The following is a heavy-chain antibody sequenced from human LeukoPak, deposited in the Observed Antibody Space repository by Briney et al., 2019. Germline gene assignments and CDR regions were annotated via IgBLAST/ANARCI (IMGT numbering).Heavy chain of an antibody. CDR3: ARDNTLDSYCSGGSCFKNAFDI. J-gene: IGHJ3*02. CDR1: GFTFSSYE. V-gene: IGHV3-48*03. Sequence: GGSLRLSCAASGFTFSSYEMDWVRQAPGKGLEWVSYISISGSTIYYADSVKGRFTISRDNAKNSLYLQMNSLRAEDTAVYYCARDNTLDSYCSGGSCFKNAFDIWGQGTMVTVSS. D-gene: IGHD2-15*01. CDR2: ISISGSTI.